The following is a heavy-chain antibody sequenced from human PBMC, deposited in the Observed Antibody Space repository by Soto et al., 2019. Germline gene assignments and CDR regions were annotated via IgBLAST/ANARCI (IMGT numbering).Heavy chain of an antibody. CDR2: IKSKTDGGTT. V-gene: IGHV3-15*07. CDR3: TTDQTDIVVVPAAIVGYGMDV. Sequence: GGSLRLSCAASGFTFSNAWMNWVRQAPGKGLEWVGRIKSKTDGGTTDYAAPVKGRFTISRDDSKNTLYLQMNSLKTEDTAVYYCTTDQTDIVVVPAAIVGYGMDVWGQGTTVTVSS. J-gene: IGHJ6*02. D-gene: IGHD2-2*01. CDR1: GFTFSNAW.